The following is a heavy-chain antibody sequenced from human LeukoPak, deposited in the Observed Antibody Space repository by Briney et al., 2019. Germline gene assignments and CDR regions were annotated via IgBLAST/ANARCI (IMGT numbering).Heavy chain of an antibody. V-gene: IGHV4-59*01. J-gene: IGHJ4*02. Sequence: PSETLSLTCTVSGGSLTNYYWSWIRQPPGKGLDWIGHIYYSGSTNYNPSLKSRVTISVDTSKNQFSLKLSSVTAADTAVYYCARSHLAYCGGDCLGYWGQGTLVTVSS. CDR2: IYYSGST. CDR1: GGSLTNYY. CDR3: ARSHLAYCGGDCLGY. D-gene: IGHD2-21*02.